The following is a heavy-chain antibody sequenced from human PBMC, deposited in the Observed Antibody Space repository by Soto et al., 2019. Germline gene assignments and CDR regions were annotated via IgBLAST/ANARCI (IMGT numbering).Heavy chain of an antibody. Sequence: SETLSLTCAVYGGSFSGYCWSWIRQPPGKGLEWIGEINHSGSTNYNPSLKSRVTISVDTSKNQFSLKLSSVTAADTAVYYCARGLPYCSSTSCSTSFDYWGQGTLVTVSS. CDR2: INHSGST. V-gene: IGHV4-34*01. J-gene: IGHJ4*02. CDR3: ARGLPYCSSTSCSTSFDY. CDR1: GGSFSGYC. D-gene: IGHD2-2*02.